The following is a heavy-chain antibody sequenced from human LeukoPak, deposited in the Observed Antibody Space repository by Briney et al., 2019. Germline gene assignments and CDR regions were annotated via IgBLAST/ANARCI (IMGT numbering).Heavy chain of an antibody. D-gene: IGHD2-2*01. V-gene: IGHV4-59*08. CDR2: IYYSGST. J-gene: IGHJ4*02. Sequence: QPSETLSLTCTVSGGSISSYYWSWIRQPPGKGLEWIGYIYYSGSTNYNPSLKSRVTISVDTSKNQFSLKLSSVTAADTAVYYCARTRYCSSTSCYARPALFDYWGQGTLVTVSS. CDR3: ARTRYCSSTSCYARPALFDY. CDR1: GGSISSYY.